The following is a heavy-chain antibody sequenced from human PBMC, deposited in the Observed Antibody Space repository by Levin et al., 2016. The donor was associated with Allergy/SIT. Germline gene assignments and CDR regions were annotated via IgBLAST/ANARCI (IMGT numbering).Heavy chain of an antibody. Sequence: GGSLRLSCSASGFTFSDYSMGWTRQAPGKGLEWVSYISGSGSYTNYADSVRGRFTISRDNAKNSLYLQMDSLRGEDTAVYYCARRNYVPDSWGQGTLVTVSS. V-gene: IGHV3-11*06. CDR3: ARRNYVPDS. D-gene: IGHD3-10*02. J-gene: IGHJ4*02. CDR2: ISGSGSYT. CDR1: GFTFSDYS.